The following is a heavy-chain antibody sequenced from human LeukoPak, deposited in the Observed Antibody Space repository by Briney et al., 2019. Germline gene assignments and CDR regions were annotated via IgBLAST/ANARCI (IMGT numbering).Heavy chain of an antibody. J-gene: IGHJ4*02. V-gene: IGHV3-30-3*01. CDR1: GFTFSSYA. Sequence: GGSLRLSCAASGFTFSSYAMHWVRQAPGKGLEWVAVISYDGSNKYYADSVKGRFTISRDNSKNTPYLQMNSLRAEDTAVYYRARPPGYYHNFVDYWGQGTLVTVSS. CDR2: ISYDGSNK. CDR3: ARPPGYYHNFVDY. D-gene: IGHD3-22*01.